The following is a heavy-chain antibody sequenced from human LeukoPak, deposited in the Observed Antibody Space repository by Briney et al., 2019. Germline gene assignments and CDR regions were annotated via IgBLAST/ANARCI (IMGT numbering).Heavy chain of an antibody. CDR3: GSKFYDSSGYYVQH. Sequence: PSETLSLTCTVSGGSISSRSYYWGWLRQPPGTGLEWIANIYSSGSTYQNPSLKSRVTISVDTSKTPFSLKLSSLTPADTAVYYCGSKFYDSSGYYVQHWGQGTLVTVSS. CDR2: IYSSGST. J-gene: IGHJ1*01. V-gene: IGHV4-39*02. CDR1: GGSISSRSYY. D-gene: IGHD3-22*01.